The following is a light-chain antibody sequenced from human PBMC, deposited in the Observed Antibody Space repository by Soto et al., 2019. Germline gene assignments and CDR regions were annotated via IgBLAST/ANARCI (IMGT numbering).Light chain of an antibody. V-gene: IGKV1-5*03. CDR2: KAS. CDR3: QPENSYSEA. J-gene: IGKJ1*01. Sequence: DIQMPLSPSTLSGSVGDRVTITCRASQTMSSWLAWYQQKPGTAPKLLIYKASTLKSGVPSRFSGSGSGTELTLTISSLQPDAFATVYCQPENSYSEALGQGTKVDIK. CDR1: QTMSSW.